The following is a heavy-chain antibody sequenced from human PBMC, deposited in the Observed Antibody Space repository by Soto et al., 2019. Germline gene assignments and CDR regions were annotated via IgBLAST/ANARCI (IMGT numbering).Heavy chain of an antibody. CDR3: AKGGRQWLVTSDFNY. CDR1: GFTFSDYA. V-gene: IGHV3-30*18. Sequence: VQLVESGGGVVQPGRSLRLSCAASGFTFSDYAMHWVRQAPGKGLEWVAVVSPAGRNTHYADSVKGRFTISSDSSKNTVSLEMTSLRAEDTAVFYCAKGGRQWLVTSDFNYWGQGALVTVSS. D-gene: IGHD6-19*01. J-gene: IGHJ4*02. CDR2: VSPAGRNT.